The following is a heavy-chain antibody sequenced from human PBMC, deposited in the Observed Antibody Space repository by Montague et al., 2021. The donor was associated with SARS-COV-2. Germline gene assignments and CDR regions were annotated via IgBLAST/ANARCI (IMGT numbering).Heavy chain of an antibody. CDR2: IGAGVSST. J-gene: IGHJ4*02. Sequence: SLRLSCSASGFPFSTYPMHWVRQAPGKGLEWVSSIGAGVSSTFYADSVKGRFTVSRDNSKNTLYLQMNSPRAEDTAVYYCASSYIPNKYYEVYWGQGTLVTVSS. CDR3: ASSYIPNKYYEVY. CDR1: GFPFSTYP. D-gene: IGHD2/OR15-2a*01. V-gene: IGHV3-23*01.